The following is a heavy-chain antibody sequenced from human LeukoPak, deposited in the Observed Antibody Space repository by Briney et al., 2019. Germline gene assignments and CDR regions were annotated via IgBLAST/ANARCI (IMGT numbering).Heavy chain of an antibody. V-gene: IGHV5-51*01. J-gene: IGHJ4*02. CDR1: GYSFTNYW. CDR3: ARLTRGDYSSPIGSGYFDY. D-gene: IGHD4-17*01. CDR2: IYPGDSDT. Sequence: GESLKISCKGSGYSFTNYWICWVRQMPGKGLEWMGIIYPGDSDTRYSPSFQGQVTISADKSISTAYLQWSSLKASDTAMYYCARLTRGDYSSPIGSGYFDYWGQGTLVTVSS.